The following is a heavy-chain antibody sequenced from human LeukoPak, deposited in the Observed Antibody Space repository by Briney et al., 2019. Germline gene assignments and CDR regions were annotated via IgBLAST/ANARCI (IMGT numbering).Heavy chain of an antibody. V-gene: IGHV3-11*06. D-gene: IGHD6-13*01. Sequence: GGSLRLPCTASGVTFGDYAMSWIRQAPGKGLEWVSYISSSSSYTNYADSVKGRFTISRDNAKNSLYLQMNSLRAEDTAVYYCARGEVAAAGNWFDPWGQGTLVTVSS. CDR2: ISSSSSYT. CDR3: ARGEVAAAGNWFDP. CDR1: GVTFGDYA. J-gene: IGHJ5*02.